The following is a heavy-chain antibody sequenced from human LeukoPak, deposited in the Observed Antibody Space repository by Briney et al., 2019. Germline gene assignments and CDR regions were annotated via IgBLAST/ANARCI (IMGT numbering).Heavy chain of an antibody. V-gene: IGHV4-59*08. CDR2: IYYSGST. CDR3: ARGGIAAAGPRDYYYYMDV. CDR1: GGSISSYY. Sequence: SETLSLTCTVSGGSISSYYWSWIRQPPGKGLEWIGYIYYSGSTNYNPSLKSRVTISVDTSKNQFSLKLSSVTAADTGVYYCARGGIAAAGPRDYYYYMDVWGKGTTVTVSS. J-gene: IGHJ6*03. D-gene: IGHD6-13*01.